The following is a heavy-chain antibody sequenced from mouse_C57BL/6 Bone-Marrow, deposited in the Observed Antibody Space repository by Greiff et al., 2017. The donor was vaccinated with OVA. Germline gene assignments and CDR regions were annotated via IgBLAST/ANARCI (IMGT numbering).Heavy chain of an antibody. J-gene: IGHJ1*03. D-gene: IGHD1-1*01. CDR3: ARSMYYYGSSLYWYFDV. Sequence: QVQLQQPGAELVRPGTSVKLSCKASGYTFTSYWMHWVKQRPGQGLEWIGVIDPSDSYTNYNQKFKGKATLTVDTSSSTAYMQLSSLTSEDSAVYYCARSMYYYGSSLYWYFDVWGTGTTVTVSS. V-gene: IGHV1-59*01. CDR2: IDPSDSYT. CDR1: GYTFTSYW.